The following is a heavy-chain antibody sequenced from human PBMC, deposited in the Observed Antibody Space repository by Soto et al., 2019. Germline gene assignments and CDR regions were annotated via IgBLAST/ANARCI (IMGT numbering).Heavy chain of an antibody. V-gene: IGHV3-73*02. CDR1: GFTFSGSA. CDR2: IRSKANSYAT. Sequence: VQLVESGGGLVQPGGSLKLSCAASGFTFSGSAMHWVRQASGKGLEWVGRIRSKANSYATAYAASVKGRFTISRDDSKNTAYLQMNSLKTEDTAVYYCTRQYPNDYGDYLYAFDIWGQGTMVTVSS. J-gene: IGHJ3*02. D-gene: IGHD4-17*01. CDR3: TRQYPNDYGDYLYAFDI.